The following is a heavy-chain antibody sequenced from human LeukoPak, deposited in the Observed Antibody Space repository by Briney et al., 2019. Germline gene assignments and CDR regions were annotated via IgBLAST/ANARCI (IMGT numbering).Heavy chain of an antibody. CDR2: ISSRGSSL. V-gene: IGHV3-21*01. Sequence: KPGGSLRLSCAASGFTFSSYSMNWVRQAPGKGLEWVSSISSRGSSLSYADSVKGRFTISRDNAKNSLYLQMNSLRAEDTAVYYCARGRGYNSNFDYWGQGTLVTVSS. D-gene: IGHD5-24*01. CDR3: ARGRGYNSNFDY. CDR1: GFTFSSYS. J-gene: IGHJ4*02.